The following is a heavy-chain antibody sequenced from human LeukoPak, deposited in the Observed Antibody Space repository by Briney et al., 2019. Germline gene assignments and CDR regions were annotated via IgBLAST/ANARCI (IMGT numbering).Heavy chain of an antibody. J-gene: IGHJ6*03. V-gene: IGHV4-34*01. CDR1: GGSFSGYY. CDR3: ARKAGLRYYYYYMDV. Sequence: SETLSLTCAVYGGSFSGYYWSWIRQPPGKGLEWIGEINHSGSTNYNPSLKSRVTISVDTSKNQFSLKLSSVTAADTAVYYCARKAGLRYYYYYMDVWGKGTTVIVSS. CDR2: INHSGST. D-gene: IGHD4-17*01.